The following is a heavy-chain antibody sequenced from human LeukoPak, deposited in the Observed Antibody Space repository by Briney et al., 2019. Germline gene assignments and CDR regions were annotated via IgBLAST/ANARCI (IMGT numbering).Heavy chain of an antibody. CDR1: GFTFSSYS. CDR3: ARKQLGYYYMDV. Sequence: GGSLRLSCAASGFTFSSYSMNWVRQAPGKGLEWVSYISSSSSTIHYTDSVKGRFTISRDNAKNSLYLQMNSLRAEDTAVYYCARKQLGYYYMDVWGKGTTVTVSS. D-gene: IGHD6-6*01. V-gene: IGHV3-48*01. CDR2: ISSSSSTI. J-gene: IGHJ6*03.